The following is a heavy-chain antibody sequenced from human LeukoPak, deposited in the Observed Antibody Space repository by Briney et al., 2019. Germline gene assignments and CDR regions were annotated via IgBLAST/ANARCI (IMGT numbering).Heavy chain of an antibody. D-gene: IGHD3-9*01. CDR1: GYTFTSYG. J-gene: IGHJ3*02. CDR2: IIPIFGTA. Sequence: SVKVSCKASGYTFTSYGISWVRQAPGQGLEWMGGIIPIFGTANYAQKFQGRVTITADESTSTAYMELSSLRSEDTAVYYCARGSLRYFDWGGVQAFDIWGQGTMVTVSS. CDR3: ARGSLRYFDWGGVQAFDI. V-gene: IGHV1-69*13.